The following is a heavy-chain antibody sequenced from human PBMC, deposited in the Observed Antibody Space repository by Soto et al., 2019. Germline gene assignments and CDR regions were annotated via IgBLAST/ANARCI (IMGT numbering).Heavy chain of an antibody. J-gene: IGHJ6*03. CDR2: IRSSSSYI. CDR3: AKGYSYYEAGYLEG. D-gene: IGHD4-4*01. Sequence: TWVRQAPGKGLEWVSSIRSSSSYIYYADSVKGRFTISRDNAKNSLYLQMNSLRAEDTALYYSAKGYSYYEAGYLEGWGKGTTVTVSS. V-gene: IGHV3-21*04.